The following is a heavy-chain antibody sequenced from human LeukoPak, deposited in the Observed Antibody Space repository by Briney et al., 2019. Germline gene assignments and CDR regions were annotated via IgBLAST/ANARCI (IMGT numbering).Heavy chain of an antibody. CDR2: IYTSGST. D-gene: IGHD6-13*01. Sequence: SGTLSLTCTVSGGSLSSYYWSWVRQPAGKGLEGIGRIYTSGSTNYNPSLKRGGTISVDKSKNLFSLKLSSVTAADTAVYYCARGVAAAGTGGDYFDYWGQGTLVTVSS. V-gene: IGHV4-4*07. CDR1: GGSLSSYY. J-gene: IGHJ4*02. CDR3: ARGVAAAGTGGDYFDY.